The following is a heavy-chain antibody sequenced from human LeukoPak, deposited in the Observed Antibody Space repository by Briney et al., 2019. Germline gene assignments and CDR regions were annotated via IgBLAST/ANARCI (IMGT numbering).Heavy chain of an antibody. J-gene: IGHJ5*02. D-gene: IGHD3-22*01. Sequence: SSETLSLTCTVSGGSISSYYWSWIRQPPGKGLEWIGYIYYSGSTNYNPSLKSRVTISVDTSKNQFSLKLSSVTAADTAVYYCARTFSGYYQNWFDPWGQGTLVTVSS. CDR3: ARTFSGYYQNWFDP. V-gene: IGHV4-59*12. CDR2: IYYSGST. CDR1: GGSISSYY.